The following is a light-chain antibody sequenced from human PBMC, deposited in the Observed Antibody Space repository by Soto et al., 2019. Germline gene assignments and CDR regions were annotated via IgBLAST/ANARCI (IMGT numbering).Light chain of an antibody. CDR1: SSDVGSYNL. CDR3: CSYAGSSSHLV. V-gene: IGLV2-23*01. J-gene: IGLJ2*01. Sequence: QSVLTQPASVSGSPGQSITISCTGTSSDVGSYNLVSWYQQHSGKAPKLMIYEGSKRPSGVSNRFSGSKSGNTASLTISGLQSEDEADYYCCSYAGSSSHLVFGGGTKLTVL. CDR2: EGS.